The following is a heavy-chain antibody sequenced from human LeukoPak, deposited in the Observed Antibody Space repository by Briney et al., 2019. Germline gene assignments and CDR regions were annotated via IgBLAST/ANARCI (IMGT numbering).Heavy chain of an antibody. CDR1: GFTFSNAW. CDR2: NKSKNDGETT. CDR3: TTENYGGSNWFDP. Sequence: RGSLRLSCAASGFTFSNAWMSWVRQAPGKVLEWVGRNKSKNDGETTDYAAPVKGRFTLSRDDSKNTLYLQMNSLKMEDTAVYYCTTENYGGSNWFDPWGQGTLVTVSS. J-gene: IGHJ5*02. V-gene: IGHV3-15*01. D-gene: IGHD4-23*01.